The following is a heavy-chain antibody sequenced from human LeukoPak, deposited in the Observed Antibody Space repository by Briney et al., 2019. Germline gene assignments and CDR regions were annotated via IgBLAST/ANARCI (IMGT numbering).Heavy chain of an antibody. V-gene: IGHV5-51*01. D-gene: IGHD5-12*01. Sequence: NLGESLKISCQASGYTFSTSWIGWVRQMAGKGLEWLAIIYPSDSDTRYSPSFQGHVTISADKSINTAYLQSNSLKASHTAMYYCARVGDSGYESASWGQGTRVTVSS. J-gene: IGHJ5*02. CDR2: IYPSDSDT. CDR1: GYTFSTSW. CDR3: ARVGDSGYESAS.